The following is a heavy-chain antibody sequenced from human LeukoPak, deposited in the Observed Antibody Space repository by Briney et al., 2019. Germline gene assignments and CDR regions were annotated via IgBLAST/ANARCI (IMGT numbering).Heavy chain of an antibody. D-gene: IGHD1-1*01. V-gene: IGHV4-4*07. CDR3: ASSPSVETTGQDWMGAR. Sequence: PSETLSLTCTVSGGSISSYYWSWIRQPAGKGLEWIGRIYTSGSTNYNPSLKSRVTMSVDTSKNQPSLKLSSVTAADTAVYYCASSPSVETTGQDWMGARWGQGTLVTVSS. CDR1: GGSISSYY. J-gene: IGHJ4*02. CDR2: IYTSGST.